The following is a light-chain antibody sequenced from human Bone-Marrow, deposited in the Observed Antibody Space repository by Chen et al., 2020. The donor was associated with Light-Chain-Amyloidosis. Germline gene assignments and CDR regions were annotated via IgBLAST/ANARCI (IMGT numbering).Light chain of an antibody. V-gene: IGLV1-51*02. J-gene: IGLJ3*02. CDR3: ATWDSSLTVWM. Sequence: QSVLTQPPSVSAAPGQKVTLPCSGSNSNIGINYVSWYQQLPGTSPKLLIYENNQRPSEIPDRLSGSKSGTSATLGVAGLRTGDEADYYCATWDSSLTVWMFGGGTKLTVL. CDR2: ENN. CDR1: NSNIGINY.